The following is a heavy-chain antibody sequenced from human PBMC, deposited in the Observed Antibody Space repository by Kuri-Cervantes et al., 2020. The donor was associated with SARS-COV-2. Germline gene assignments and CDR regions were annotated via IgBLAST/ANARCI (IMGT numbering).Heavy chain of an antibody. CDR2: IRSKVNSYET. CDR1: GFTFSNAW. CDR3: SRVPPVEGAYWDALDI. Sequence: GESLKISCAAPGFTFSNAWMSWVRQAPGKGLEWVGRIRSKVNSYETTYAASVKGRFTISRDDSKNTAFLRMNSLKTEDTAVYYCSRVPPVEGAYWDALDIWGQGTRVTVSS. J-gene: IGHJ3*02. V-gene: IGHV3-73*01. D-gene: IGHD1-26*01.